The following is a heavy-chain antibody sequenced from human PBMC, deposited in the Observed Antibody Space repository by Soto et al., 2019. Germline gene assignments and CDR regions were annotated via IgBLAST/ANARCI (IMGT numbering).Heavy chain of an antibody. CDR2: TYHTGST. Sequence: ATLSLTCTISGGSVGTNYWSWIRQAPGKGLEWIGYTYHTGSTKYNPSLKSRATISVDTSKNQFSLTLNSAAAADTAVYYCATDSAGRGPFDPWGQGILVTVSS. J-gene: IGHJ5*02. V-gene: IGHV4-59*02. CDR1: GGSVGTNY. D-gene: IGHD3-10*01. CDR3: ATDSAGRGPFDP.